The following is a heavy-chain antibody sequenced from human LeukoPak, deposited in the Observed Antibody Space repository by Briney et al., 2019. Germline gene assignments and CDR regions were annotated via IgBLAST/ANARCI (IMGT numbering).Heavy chain of an antibody. CDR1: GYTFTRYG. D-gene: IGHD1-26*01. CDR2: LSAYNGNT. V-gene: IGHV1-18*01. CDR3: ARDSSRESGSYGAFDI. Sequence: ASVKVSCKASGYTFTRYGISWVRQAPGQGIEWMGWLSAYNGNTNYAQKLQDRVTMTTDTSTSTAYMELRSLRSDDTAVYYCARDSSRESGSYGAFDIWGQGTMVTVSS. J-gene: IGHJ3*02.